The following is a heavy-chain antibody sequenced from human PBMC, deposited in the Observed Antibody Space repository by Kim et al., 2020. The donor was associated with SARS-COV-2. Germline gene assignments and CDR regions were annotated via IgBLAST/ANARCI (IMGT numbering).Heavy chain of an antibody. V-gene: IGHV3-23*01. CDR1: GFTFSSYA. J-gene: IGHJ5*02. Sequence: GGSLRLSCAASGFTFSSYAMSWVRQAPGKGLEWVSAISGSGGSTYYADSVKGRFTISRDNSKNTLYLQMNSLRAEDTAVYYCAKDYYDILTTNWFDPWGQGTLVTVSS. D-gene: IGHD3-9*01. CDR3: AKDYYDILTTNWFDP. CDR2: ISGSGGST.